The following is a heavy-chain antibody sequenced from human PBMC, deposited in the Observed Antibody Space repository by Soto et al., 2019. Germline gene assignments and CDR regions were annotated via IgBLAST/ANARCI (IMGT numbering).Heavy chain of an antibody. Sequence: QLQLQESGPGLAKPSETLSLICTVSGGSISSSSYYWGWIRQPPGKGLEWIGNIYYSGSTTYNSSLRSRVTISVDASKNQFALKLSSVTAADTALDYCARLTVSRGFAYWGQGTLVSVSS. V-gene: IGHV4-39*01. J-gene: IGHJ4*02. D-gene: IGHD4-17*01. CDR3: ARLTVSRGFAY. CDR1: GGSISSSSYY. CDR2: IYYSGST.